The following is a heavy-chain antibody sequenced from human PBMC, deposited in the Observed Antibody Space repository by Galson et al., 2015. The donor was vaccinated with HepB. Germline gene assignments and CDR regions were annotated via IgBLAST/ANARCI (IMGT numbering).Heavy chain of an antibody. CDR2: IIPSGGST. J-gene: IGHJ6*02. CDR1: GGTFSSYT. D-gene: IGHD3-10*01. V-gene: IGHV1-46*04. CDR3: ARGWWGVKRAGMDV. Sequence: SVKVSCKASGGTFSSYTISWVRQAPGQGLEWMGRIIPSGGSTSYAQKLQGRVTMTRDTSTSTVYMELSSLRSEDTAVYYCARGWWGVKRAGMDVWGQGTTVTVSS.